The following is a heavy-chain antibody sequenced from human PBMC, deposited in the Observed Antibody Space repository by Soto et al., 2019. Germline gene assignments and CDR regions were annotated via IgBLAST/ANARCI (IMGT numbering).Heavy chain of an antibody. V-gene: IGHV4-59*08. CDR2: IYYSGST. Sequence: SETLSLTCTVSGGSINNYYWSWIRQPPGKGLEWIGYIYYSGSTNYNPSLKSRVTISVDTSQNTLYLQMNSLGDKDTAVYYCVRYGDSSYYVSWGQGTLVTVSS. CDR1: GGSINNYY. CDR3: VRYGDSSYYVS. D-gene: IGHD4-17*01. J-gene: IGHJ5*02.